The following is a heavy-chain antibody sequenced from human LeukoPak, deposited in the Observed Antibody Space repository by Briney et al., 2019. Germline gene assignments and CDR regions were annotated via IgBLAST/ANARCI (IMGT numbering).Heavy chain of an antibody. J-gene: IGHJ4*02. D-gene: IGHD3-10*02. CDR2: ISNGGGTI. CDR3: ARDSYMFGSDY. Sequence: GGSLRLSCATSGFTFTSYDFNWVRQAPGKGLEWVSYISNGGGTIYYADSVKGRFTISRDNAKNSVFLQMNTLRAEDTAIYYCARDSYMFGSDYWGQGTLVTVSS. CDR1: GFTFTSYD. V-gene: IGHV3-48*03.